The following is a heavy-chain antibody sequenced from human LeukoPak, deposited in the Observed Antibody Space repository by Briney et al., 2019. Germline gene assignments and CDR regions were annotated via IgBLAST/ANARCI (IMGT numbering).Heavy chain of an antibody. CDR3: ARGSSYYYYGMDV. J-gene: IGHJ6*02. CDR1: GGSFSGYY. CDR2: INHSGST. Sequence: SETLSLTCAVYGGSFSGYYWSWIRQPPGKGLEWIGEINHSGSTNYNPSLKSRVTISVDTSKNQFSLKLGSVTAADTAVYYCARGSSYYYYGMDVWGQGTTVTVSS. V-gene: IGHV4-34*01.